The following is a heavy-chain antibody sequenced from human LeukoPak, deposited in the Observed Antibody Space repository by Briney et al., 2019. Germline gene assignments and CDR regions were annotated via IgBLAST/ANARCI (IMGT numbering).Heavy chain of an antibody. J-gene: IGHJ4*02. CDR1: GITLSNYG. V-gene: IGHV3-7*01. CDR2: INRDGSET. D-gene: IGHD5-24*01. Sequence: GGSLRLSCAVSGITLSNYGMSWVRQAPGKGLEWVANINRDGSETYYVDSVKGRFTISRDNAKDSLYLQMNSLRAEDTAVYYCARYGYNNGLDYWGQGTLVPVSS. CDR3: ARYGYNNGLDY.